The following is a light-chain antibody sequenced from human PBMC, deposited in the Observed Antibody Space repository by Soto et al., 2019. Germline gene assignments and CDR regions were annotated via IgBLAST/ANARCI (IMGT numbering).Light chain of an antibody. V-gene: IGKV3-15*01. CDR2: AAS. CDR3: QQYNDWPST. J-gene: IGKJ1*01. Sequence: EILMTQSPATLSVSPGERATLSCRASQSVSSNFAWYQQKPGQAPRLLIYAASTRATGIPVRFSGSGSGTEFTLTISSLHSEDFAVYSCQQYNDWPSTFGQGTKVDI. CDR1: QSVSSN.